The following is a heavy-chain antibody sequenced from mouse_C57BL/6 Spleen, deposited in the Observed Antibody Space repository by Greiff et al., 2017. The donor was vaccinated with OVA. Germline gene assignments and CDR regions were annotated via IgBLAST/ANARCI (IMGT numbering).Heavy chain of an antibody. CDR3: ARDPHDFGSLYGDFDD. CDR1: GFTFSSYA. CDR2: ISDGGSYT. J-gene: IGHJ1*03. D-gene: IGHD1-1*01. Sequence: EVQLVEPGGGFVKPGGSLKLSCAASGFTFSSYAMPWVRQTPEQRLEWVATISDGGSYTNYPDKLKGRSTMSVDNAKNNLYLQMSHLKSEDTAMYYCARDPHDFGSLYGDFDDWGKGTTVTVSS. V-gene: IGHV5-4*01.